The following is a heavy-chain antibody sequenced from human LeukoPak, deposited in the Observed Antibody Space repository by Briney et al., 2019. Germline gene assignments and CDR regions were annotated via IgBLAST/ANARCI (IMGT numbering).Heavy chain of an antibody. CDR3: ARMTSMTTSRGFFFDF. V-gene: IGHV4-59*01. CDR2: IYHSGST. J-gene: IGHJ4*02. D-gene: IGHD4-17*01. Sequence: SETLSLTCTVSIGSISNYYWSWIRQPPGKGLEWIGYIYHSGSTNYNPSLKSRVTISVDTSKNQFSLRLSSVTAADTAVYYCARMTSMTTSRGFFFDFWGQGTLVTVSS. CDR1: IGSISNYY.